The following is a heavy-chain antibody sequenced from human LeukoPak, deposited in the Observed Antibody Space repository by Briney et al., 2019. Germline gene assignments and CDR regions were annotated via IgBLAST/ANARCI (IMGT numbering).Heavy chain of an antibody. Sequence: GGSLRLSCAAAGFSFDTYAMTWVRQAPGKGLEWVSAISGDGGSTYYAVSVKGRFTISRDNSKNTLYLQMNGLRAEDTAVYYCTLGSLYSSSWYGDYWGQGTLVTVSS. V-gene: IGHV3-23*01. D-gene: IGHD6-13*01. CDR3: TLGSLYSSSWYGDY. CDR2: ISGDGGST. CDR1: GFSFDTYA. J-gene: IGHJ4*02.